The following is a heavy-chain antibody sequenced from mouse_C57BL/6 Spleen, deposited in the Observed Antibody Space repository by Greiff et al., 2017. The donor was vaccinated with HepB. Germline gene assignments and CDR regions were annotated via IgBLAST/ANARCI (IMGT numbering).Heavy chain of an antibody. CDR1: GYAFSSSW. CDR2: IYPGDGDT. V-gene: IGHV1-82*01. J-gene: IGHJ2*01. D-gene: IGHD1-1*01. CDR3: ARYHYGSSPCFDY. Sequence: VQLQQSGPELVKPGASVKISCKASGYAFSSSWMNWVKQRPGKGLEWIGRIYPGDGDTNYNGKFKGKATLTADKSSSTAYMQLSSLTSEDSAVYFCARYHYGSSPCFDYWGQGTTLTVSS.